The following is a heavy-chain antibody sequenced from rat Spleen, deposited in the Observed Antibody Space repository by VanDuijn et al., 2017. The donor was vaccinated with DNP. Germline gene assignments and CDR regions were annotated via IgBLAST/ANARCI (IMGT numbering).Heavy chain of an antibody. D-gene: IGHD4-3*01. CDR1: GFTFSNYD. CDR3: AKNSGYYFDY. J-gene: IGHJ2*01. CDR2: ISTSGSRT. Sequence: EVQLVESGGGFVQPGGSLKLSCEASGFTFSNYDMAWVRQAPTKGLEWVATISTSGSRTYYPDSVKGRFTISRDNAKSSLYLQMNSLKSEDTATYYCAKNSGYYFDYWGQGVMVTVSS. V-gene: IGHV5-25*01.